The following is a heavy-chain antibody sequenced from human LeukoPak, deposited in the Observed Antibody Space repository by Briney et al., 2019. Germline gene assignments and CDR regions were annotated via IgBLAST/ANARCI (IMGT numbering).Heavy chain of an antibody. CDR1: GFTFSTYS. CDR2: ISSTSTYT. J-gene: IGHJ6*03. V-gene: IGHV3-21*01. Sequence: GGSLRLSCAASGFTFSTYSMNWVRQAPGKGLEWVSSISSTSTYTYYADSVKGRFTISRDNSKSTLYLQMNSLRAEDTAVYYCAKVAGTTTNYYMDVWGKGTTVTVSS. D-gene: IGHD1-1*01. CDR3: AKVAGTTTNYYMDV.